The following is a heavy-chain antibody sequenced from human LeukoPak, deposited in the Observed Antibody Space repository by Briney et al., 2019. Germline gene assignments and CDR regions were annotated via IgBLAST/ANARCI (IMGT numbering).Heavy chain of an antibody. Sequence: SETLSLTCTVSGGSTSSSNYCWGWIRQPPGKGLEWIGGIHYSGNTYYNPSLKSRVTISVDTSKNQFSLKLSSVTAADTAVYYCARVGEYYYGSGSYYSSHYFDYWGQGTLVTVSS. CDR3: ARVGEYYYGSGSYYSSHYFDY. J-gene: IGHJ4*02. V-gene: IGHV4-39*07. CDR1: GGSTSSSNYC. D-gene: IGHD3-10*01. CDR2: IHYSGNT.